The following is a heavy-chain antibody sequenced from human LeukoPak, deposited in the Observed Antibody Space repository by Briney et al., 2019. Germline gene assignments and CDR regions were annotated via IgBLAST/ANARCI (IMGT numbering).Heavy chain of an antibody. CDR1: GFTFSSYA. CDR2: ISYDGSNK. CDR3: ARDLVPHYYDSSGYRYYGMDV. J-gene: IGHJ6*02. V-gene: IGHV3-30-3*01. D-gene: IGHD3-22*01. Sequence: GGSLRLSCAASGFTFSSYAMHWVRQAPGKGLEWVAVISYDGSNKYCADSVKGRFTISRDNSKNTLYLQMNSLRAEDTAVYYCARDLVPHYYDSSGYRYYGMDVWGQGTTVTVSS.